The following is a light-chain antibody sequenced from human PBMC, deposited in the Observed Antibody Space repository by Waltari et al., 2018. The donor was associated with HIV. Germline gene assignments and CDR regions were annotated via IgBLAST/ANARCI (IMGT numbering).Light chain of an antibody. CDR1: SSYLGLRYV. CDR3: QSYDSRLSEGV. J-gene: IGLJ2*01. CDR2: GNT. V-gene: IGLV1-40*01. Sequence: QSVLTQLPPVSGAPGQRATITCTGHSSYLGLRYVVHWYHPFPGTVPKLLIFGNTNRPSGVPDGFSGSKSGTSASLAIIGVRAEDEADYYCQSYDSRLSEGVFGGGTKLTVL.